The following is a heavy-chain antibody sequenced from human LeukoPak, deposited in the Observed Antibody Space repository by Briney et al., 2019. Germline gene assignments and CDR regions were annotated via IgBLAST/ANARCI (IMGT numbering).Heavy chain of an antibody. Sequence: SETLSLTCAVSGGSISSGGYSWSWIRQPPGKGLEWIGYIYHSGSTYYNPSLKSRVTISVDRSKNQFSLKLSSVTAADTAVYYCARSSLPSGDYVLRYYYGMDVWGQGATVTVSS. J-gene: IGHJ6*02. CDR1: GGSISSGGYS. V-gene: IGHV4-30-2*01. CDR2: IYHSGST. CDR3: ARSSLPSGDYVLRYYYGMDV. D-gene: IGHD4-17*01.